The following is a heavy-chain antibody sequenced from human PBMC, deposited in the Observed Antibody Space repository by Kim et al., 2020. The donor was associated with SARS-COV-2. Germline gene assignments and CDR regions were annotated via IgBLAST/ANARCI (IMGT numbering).Heavy chain of an antibody. D-gene: IGHD6-6*01. V-gene: IGHV2-70*11. CDR2: IDWDDDK. J-gene: IGHJ5*02. CDR3: ARIRSPYSSSSGHWFDP. CDR1: GFSLSTSGMC. Sequence: SGPTLVKPTQTLTLTCTFSGFSLSTSGMCVSWIRQPPGKALEWLARIDWDDDKYYSTSLKTRLTISKDTSKNQVVLTMTNMDPVDTATYYCARIRSPYSSSSGHWFDPWGQGTLVTVSS.